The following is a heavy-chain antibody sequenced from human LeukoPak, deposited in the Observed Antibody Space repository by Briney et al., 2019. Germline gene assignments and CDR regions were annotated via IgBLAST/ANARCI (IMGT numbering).Heavy chain of an antibody. V-gene: IGHV4-34*01. CDR3: ARGVTYYYGMDV. D-gene: IGHD2-21*02. Sequence: SETLSLTCTVSGDSIRTYYWSWIRQPPGKGLEWIGEINHSGSTNYNPSLKSRVTISVDTSKNQFSLELSSVTAADTAVYYCARGVTYYYGMDVWGQGTTVTVSS. CDR1: GDSIRTYY. CDR2: INHSGST. J-gene: IGHJ6*02.